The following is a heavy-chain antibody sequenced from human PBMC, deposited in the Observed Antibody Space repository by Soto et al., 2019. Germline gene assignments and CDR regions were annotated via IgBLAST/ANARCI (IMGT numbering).Heavy chain of an antibody. CDR3: AHRATMTIFGLIIDNGVCFDP. D-gene: IGHD3-3*01. CDR2: IYWDGDK. V-gene: IGHV2-5*02. CDR1: GFSLSTSGAA. J-gene: IGHJ5*02. Sequence: ESGPTLVKPTQTLTLTCTFSGFSLSTSGAAVGWVRQPPGRALEWLALIYWDGDKRYNASLGNKLTITKDTSMNQVVLTLTNVDPADTATYYCAHRATMTIFGLIIDNGVCFDPWGQGTRVIVSS.